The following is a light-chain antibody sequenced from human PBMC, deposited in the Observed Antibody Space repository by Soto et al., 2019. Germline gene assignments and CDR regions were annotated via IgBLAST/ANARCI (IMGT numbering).Light chain of an antibody. Sequence: QSVLTQPRSVSGSPGQSVTISCTGSSTDVGGYNYVSWYQQHPGKAPKLLIFDVTKRPSGVPDRFFGSKSGNTASLTISGLQAEDEADYYCCSSAGTYTPVFGGGTQLTVL. V-gene: IGLV2-11*01. CDR1: STDVGGYNY. CDR3: CSSAGTYTPV. CDR2: DVT. J-gene: IGLJ3*02.